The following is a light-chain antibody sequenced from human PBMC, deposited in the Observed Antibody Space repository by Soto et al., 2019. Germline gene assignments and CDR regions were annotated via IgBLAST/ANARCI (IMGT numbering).Light chain of an antibody. J-gene: IGKJ1*01. CDR2: DAS. Sequence: DIKMTQSPSTLSASVGDRVTITCRASQGISNWLAWYQQKPGKAPKLLIYDASTLESGVPSRFSGSGSGTEFTLTISSLQPDDFATYYCHQFRGTFDQGTKVEIE. V-gene: IGKV1-5*01. CDR1: QGISNW. CDR3: HQFRGT.